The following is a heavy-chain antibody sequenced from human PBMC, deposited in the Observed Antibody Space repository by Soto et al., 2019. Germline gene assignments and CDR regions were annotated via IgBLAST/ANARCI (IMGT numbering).Heavy chain of an antibody. D-gene: IGHD6-19*01. CDR3: ATGTDCGWLDNPNHALDI. CDR2: INSAGSII. Sequence: EVQLVQSGGALVQPGGSLRLSCAASGFTPSRLSMNWVRQAPGKGLEWISYINSAGSIIYYAESVKGRFTISRDNAKNSPYWQMNSLRSEDTAVYYCATGTDCGWLDNPNHALDILGQGTMVTVSS. CDR1: GFTPSRLS. J-gene: IGHJ3*02. V-gene: IGHV3-48*01.